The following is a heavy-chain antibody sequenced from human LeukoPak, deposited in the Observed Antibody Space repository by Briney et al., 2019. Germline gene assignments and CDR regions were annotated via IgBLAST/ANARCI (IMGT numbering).Heavy chain of an antibody. CDR2: IRYDGSNK. D-gene: IGHD3-10*01. V-gene: IGHV3-30*02. Sequence: GGSLRLSCAASEFTFSSYGMHWVRQAPGKGLEWVAFIRYDGSNKYYADSVKGRFTISRDNSKNTLYLQMNSLRAEDTAVYYCANDGRSMVRGVHDAFDIWGQGTMVAVSS. CDR3: ANDGRSMVRGVHDAFDI. J-gene: IGHJ3*02. CDR1: EFTFSSYG.